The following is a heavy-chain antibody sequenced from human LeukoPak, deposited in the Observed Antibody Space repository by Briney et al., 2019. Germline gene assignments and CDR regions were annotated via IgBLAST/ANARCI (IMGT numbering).Heavy chain of an antibody. D-gene: IGHD1/OR15-1a*01. CDR1: GFTFSSYE. V-gene: IGHV3-23*01. Sequence: GGSLRLSCAASGFTFSSYEMHWVRQAPGKGLEWLSIISGSGSSTFYADSVKGRFIISRDNSKNTLYLQMNSLRDEDTAVYYCAKFRKQMALVDAFDTWGQGIMVSVSS. CDR3: AKFRKQMALVDAFDT. CDR2: ISGSGSST. J-gene: IGHJ3*02.